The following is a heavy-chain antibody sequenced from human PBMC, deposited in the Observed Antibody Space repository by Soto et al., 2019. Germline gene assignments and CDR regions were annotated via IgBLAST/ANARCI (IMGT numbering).Heavy chain of an antibody. CDR2: ISGSGGST. CDR3: ARGLYYDFWSGYYVSYYGMDV. D-gene: IGHD3-3*01. Sequence: GGSLRLSCAASGFTFSSYAMSWVRQAPGKGLEWVSAISGSGGSTYYADSVKGRFTISRDNSKNTLYLQMNSLRAEDTAVYYCARGLYYDFWSGYYVSYYGMDVWGQGTTVTVSS. CDR1: GFTFSSYA. V-gene: IGHV3-23*01. J-gene: IGHJ6*02.